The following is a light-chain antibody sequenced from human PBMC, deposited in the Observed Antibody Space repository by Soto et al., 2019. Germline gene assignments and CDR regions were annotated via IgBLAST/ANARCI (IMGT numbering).Light chain of an antibody. CDR3: QHRRNTFT. CDR2: DAS. CDR1: ESVSPY. J-gene: IGKJ3*01. V-gene: IGKV3-11*01. Sequence: EIVLTQSPATLSLSPGETATLSCGASESVSPYLAWYQQKPGQAPRLLIYDASHRATGTPARFSGSGSMTDFTLTISSLEPEDSAVYYCQHRRNTFTFGPGTKVEIK.